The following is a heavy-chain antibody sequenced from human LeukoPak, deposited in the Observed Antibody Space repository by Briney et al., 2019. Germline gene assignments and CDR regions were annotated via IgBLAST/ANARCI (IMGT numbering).Heavy chain of an antibody. CDR1: GVAFSNYY. V-gene: IGHV4-34*01. Sequence: SESLSLTCAVSGVAFSNYYWSWVRQSPRKGLEWIGEINHSGYTNYNPSLKSRVTMSIDTSKNQFSLMLTSVTAADTAVYYCTRAVAGHPDWGQGTLVTVSS. J-gene: IGHJ4*02. CDR2: INHSGYT. D-gene: IGHD6-19*01. CDR3: TRAVAGHPD.